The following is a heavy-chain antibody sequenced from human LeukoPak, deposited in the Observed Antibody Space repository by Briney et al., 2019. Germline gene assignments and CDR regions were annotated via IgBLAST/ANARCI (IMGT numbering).Heavy chain of an antibody. CDR2: INGRGSST. J-gene: IGHJ4*02. CDR3: ARDPAGGADY. Sequence: GGSLRLSCLTSGFTFSNYAMNWVRQAPGKGLEWVSGINGRGSSTYYADSVEGRCTISRDISKKTLYLQLNTLRAEDTAVYYCARDPAGGADYWGQGTLVTVSS. V-gene: IGHV3-23*01. CDR1: GFTFSNYA.